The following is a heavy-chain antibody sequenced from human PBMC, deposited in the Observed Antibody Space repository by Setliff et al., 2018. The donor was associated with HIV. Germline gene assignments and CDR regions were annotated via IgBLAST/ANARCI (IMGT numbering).Heavy chain of an antibody. D-gene: IGHD6-19*01. J-gene: IGHJ4*02. CDR2: IIPNSGAT. CDR3: ARGRPFRGAVAGPAHFEY. CDR1: GYTFTGYY. Sequence: SVKVSCKASGYTFTGYYMHWVRQAPGQGLEWMGRIIPNSGATNYAQKFQGRVTMTRNTSINTAYMELSNLRSEDTAVYYCARGRPFRGAVAGPAHFEYWGQGTRVTVSS. V-gene: IGHV1-2*06.